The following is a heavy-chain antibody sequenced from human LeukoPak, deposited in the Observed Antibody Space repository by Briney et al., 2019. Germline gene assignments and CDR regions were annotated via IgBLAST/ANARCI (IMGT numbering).Heavy chain of an antibody. D-gene: IGHD6-19*01. CDR2: ISGSGGNT. J-gene: IGHJ4*02. V-gene: IGHV3-23*01. Sequence: GGSLRLSCAASGFTFTTYAMSWVRQAPGKGLEWVSTISGSGGNTYYPDSVKGRFTISRDNSKNIVYLHMDSLRAEDTAVYYCAKSWVIVALTGTGFDYWGQGTLVTVSS. CDR3: AKSWVIVALTGTGFDY. CDR1: GFTFTTYA.